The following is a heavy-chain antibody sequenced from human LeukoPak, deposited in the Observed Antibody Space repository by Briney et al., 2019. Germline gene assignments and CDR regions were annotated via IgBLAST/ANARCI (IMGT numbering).Heavy chain of an antibody. CDR1: GFIFDDYA. Sequence: PGGSLRLSCETSGFIFDDYALHWVRQAPGQGLEWVAGASWNSGSIGYADSVKGRFTISRDNVKNSLYLQMNSLRTEETAFYYYAKGYSYGITYYFDFWGQGTLVTVSS. CDR3: AKGYSYGITYYFDF. CDR2: ASWNSGSI. J-gene: IGHJ4*02. D-gene: IGHD5-18*01. V-gene: IGHV3-9*01.